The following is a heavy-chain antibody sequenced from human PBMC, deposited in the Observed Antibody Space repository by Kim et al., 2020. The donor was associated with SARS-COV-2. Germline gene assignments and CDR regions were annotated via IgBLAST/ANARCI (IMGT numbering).Heavy chain of an antibody. CDR3: ARGGSSRGVDY. V-gene: IGHV3-30*01. Sequence: KYNADSVKGRFTISGENSKNTLYLQMNSLRAEDTPVYYCARGGSSRGVDYWGQGTLVTVSS. D-gene: IGHD1-26*01. J-gene: IGHJ4*02. CDR2: K.